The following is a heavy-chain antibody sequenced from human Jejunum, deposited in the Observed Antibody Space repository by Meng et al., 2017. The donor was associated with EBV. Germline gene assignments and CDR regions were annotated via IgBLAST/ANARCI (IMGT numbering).Heavy chain of an antibody. V-gene: IGHV4-61*01. D-gene: IGHD3-22*01. Sequence: QVQRQEAGPGLVKPSETLSLPCAVSGGSVSSGSYYWSWFRQPPGKGLEWIGFVSDYGSTRYNSSLKSRITISADTSKNQFSLKLTSVTPADTAIYYCARDFSSGYFAYWGQGTLVTVSS. CDR1: GGSVSSGSYY. J-gene: IGHJ4*02. CDR2: VSDYGST. CDR3: ARDFSSGYFAY.